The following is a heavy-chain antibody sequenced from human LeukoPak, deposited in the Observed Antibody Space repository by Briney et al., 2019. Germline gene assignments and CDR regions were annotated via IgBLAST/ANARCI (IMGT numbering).Heavy chain of an antibody. CDR1: GGTFSSYA. D-gene: IGHD6-19*01. CDR2: IIPILGIA. J-gene: IGHJ4*02. CDR3: ATEPGYSSDTAVDY. Sequence: SVKVSCKASGGTFSSYAISWVRQAPGQGLEWMGRIIPILGIANYAQKFQGRVTITADKSTSTAYMELGSLRSEDTAVYYCATEPGYSSDTAVDYWGQGTLVTVSS. V-gene: IGHV1-69*04.